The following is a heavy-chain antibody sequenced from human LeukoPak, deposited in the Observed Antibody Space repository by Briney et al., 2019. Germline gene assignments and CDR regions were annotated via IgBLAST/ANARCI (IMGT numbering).Heavy chain of an antibody. CDR2: INYSGST. CDR3: ASGSYYFDY. D-gene: IGHD1-26*01. V-gene: IGHV4-59*11. CDR1: GGSISSHY. J-gene: IGHJ4*02. Sequence: SETLSLTCTVSGGSISSHYRSWIRQPPGKGLEWIGYINYSGSTNYNPSLKSRVTISVDTSKNQFSLKVSAVTAADTAVYYCASGSYYFDYWGQGHLVTVSP.